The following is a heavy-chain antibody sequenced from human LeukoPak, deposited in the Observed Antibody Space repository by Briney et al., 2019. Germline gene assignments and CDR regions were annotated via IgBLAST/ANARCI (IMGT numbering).Heavy chain of an antibody. Sequence: PGGSLRLSCAASGLTFSSYAMTWVRQAPGKGLEWVSGISGNGGTTYYADSVKGRFTISRDNSKNTLYLQMDSLRIEDTAVYYCEKGGRWDYYDSSHWGQGTMVTVSS. CDR2: ISGNGGTT. J-gene: IGHJ3*01. CDR1: GLTFSSYA. D-gene: IGHD3-22*01. V-gene: IGHV3-23*01. CDR3: EKGGRWDYYDSSH.